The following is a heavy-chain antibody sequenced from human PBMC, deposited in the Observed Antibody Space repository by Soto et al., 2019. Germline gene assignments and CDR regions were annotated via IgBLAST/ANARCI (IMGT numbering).Heavy chain of an antibody. V-gene: IGHV3-64*01. D-gene: IGHD6-13*01. CDR2: ISNNGAHT. Sequence: EAQLVESGGGLVQPGGSLRLSCAASGFTFSPYEMHWVRQAPGKGLAYVSGISNNGAHTDYAKSVKGRFTISRDNSENNLYLQMGSLRAEDMALYYCARRGYGSRWPNVYMDVCGKGTTVTVSS. CDR1: GFTFSPYE. CDR3: ARRGYGSRWPNVYMDV. J-gene: IGHJ6*03.